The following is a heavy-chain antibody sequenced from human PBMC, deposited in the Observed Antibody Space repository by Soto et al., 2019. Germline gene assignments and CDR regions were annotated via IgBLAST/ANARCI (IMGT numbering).Heavy chain of an antibody. D-gene: IGHD6-19*01. V-gene: IGHV3-30*04. CDR3: ARDPSPYTSGWYGIDF. CDR2: ISYDGTNK. CDR1: GFMFSAYA. J-gene: IGHJ4*01. Sequence: GGSLRLSCAASGFMFSAYAVLWVRQAPGKGLEWVAAISYDGTNKYYADSIKGRLTISRDNSANTLFLQVNSLRREDTAMYYCARDPSPYTSGWYGIDFWGHGTLVTVSS.